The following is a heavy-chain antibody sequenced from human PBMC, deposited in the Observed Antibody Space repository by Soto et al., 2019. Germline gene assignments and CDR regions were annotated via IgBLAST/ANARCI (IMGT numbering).Heavy chain of an antibody. D-gene: IGHD6-19*01. CDR1: GFTFSSYA. J-gene: IGHJ4*02. Sequence: QVQLVESGGGVVQAGRSLRLSCAASGFTFSSYAMHWVRQAPGKGLKWVAVIWYDGSNKYYADSVKGRFTISRDNSKNTLYLQMNSLSAEDTAVYYCAKGAPYNGGWYFDYWGQGTLVTVSS. V-gene: IGHV3-33*06. CDR2: IWYDGSNK. CDR3: AKGAPYNGGWYFDY.